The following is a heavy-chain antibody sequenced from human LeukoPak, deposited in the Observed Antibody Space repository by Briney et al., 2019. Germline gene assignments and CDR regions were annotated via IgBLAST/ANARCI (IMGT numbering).Heavy chain of an antibody. CDR3: AKDRVGATTGYFDY. J-gene: IGHJ4*02. D-gene: IGHD1-26*01. V-gene: IGHV3-7*01. Sequence: GGSLRLSCAASGFTFSSYWMSWVRQAPGKGLEWVANINQDGRGKYYVDSVKGRFTISRDNAKNSLYLQMNSLRAEDTAVYYCAKDRVGATTGYFDYWGQGTLVTVSS. CDR1: GFTFSSYW. CDR2: INQDGRGK.